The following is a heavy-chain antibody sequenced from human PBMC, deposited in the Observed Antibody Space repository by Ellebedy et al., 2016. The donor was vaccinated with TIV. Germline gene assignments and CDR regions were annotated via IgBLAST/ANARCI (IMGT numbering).Heavy chain of an antibody. CDR1: GYSFTTYC. Sequence: GESLKISCTGSGYSFTTYCIGWVRQMSGKGLEWLGIIYPGDSDTRYSPSFQGQVTISADKSISTAYLQWSSLKASDTAMYYCARVGEVAATPCSYWGQGTLVTVSS. V-gene: IGHV5-51*01. D-gene: IGHD2-15*01. J-gene: IGHJ4*02. CDR2: IYPGDSDT. CDR3: ARVGEVAATPCSY.